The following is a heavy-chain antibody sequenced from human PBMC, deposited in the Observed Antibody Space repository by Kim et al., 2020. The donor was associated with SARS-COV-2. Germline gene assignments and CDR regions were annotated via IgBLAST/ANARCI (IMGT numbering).Heavy chain of an antibody. V-gene: IGHV3-48*02. CDR1: GFTFSSYS. Sequence: GGSLRLSCAASGFTFSSYSMNWVRQAPGKGLEWVSYISSSSSTIYYADSVKGRFTISRDNAKNSLYLQMNSLRDEDTAVYYCARGFTVVTPGGVDYWGQGTLVTVSS. D-gene: IGHD2-15*01. CDR2: ISSSSSTI. J-gene: IGHJ4*02. CDR3: ARGFTVVTPGGVDY.